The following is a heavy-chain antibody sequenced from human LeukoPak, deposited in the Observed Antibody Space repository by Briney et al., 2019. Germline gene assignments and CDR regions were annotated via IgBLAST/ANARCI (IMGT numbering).Heavy chain of an antibody. V-gene: IGHV4-39*01. D-gene: IGHD1-26*01. CDR2: IYYSGST. J-gene: IGHJ5*02. CDR3: ASAGSYHTGNWFDP. Sequence: KPSETLSLTCTVSGGSISSYYWSWIRQPPGKGLEWIGSIYYSGSTYYNPSLKSRVTISVDTSKNQFSLKLSSVTAADTAVYYCASAGSYHTGNWFDPWGQGTLVTVSS. CDR1: GGSISSYY.